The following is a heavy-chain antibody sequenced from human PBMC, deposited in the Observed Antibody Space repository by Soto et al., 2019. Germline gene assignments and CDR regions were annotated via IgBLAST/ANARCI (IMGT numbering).Heavy chain of an antibody. CDR3: ARDASALLRFLEWYPTTKGIDY. V-gene: IGHV3-48*02. CDR2: ISSSSSTI. CDR1: GFTFSSYS. J-gene: IGHJ4*02. Sequence: GGSLRLSCAASGFTFSSYSMNWVRQAPGKGLEWVSYISSSSSTIYYADSVKGRFTISRDNAKNSLYLQMNSLRDEDTAVYYCARDASALLRFLEWYPTTKGIDYWGQGTLVTVSS. D-gene: IGHD3-3*01.